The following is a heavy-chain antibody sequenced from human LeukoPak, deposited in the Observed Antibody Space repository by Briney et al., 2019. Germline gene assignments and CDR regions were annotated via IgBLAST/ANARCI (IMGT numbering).Heavy chain of an antibody. CDR1: GFTLDDYG. Sequence: PGGSLRLSCAASGFTLDDYGMHWVRHARGKGVEWVSGVSWNSGSIGYADSVKGPLTISSDNAKNSLYLQMNSLRAEDMALYYCAKGGMAIAAAGFDYWGQGTLVTVSS. J-gene: IGHJ4*02. CDR3: AKGGMAIAAAGFDY. D-gene: IGHD6-13*01. CDR2: VSWNSGSI. V-gene: IGHV3-9*03.